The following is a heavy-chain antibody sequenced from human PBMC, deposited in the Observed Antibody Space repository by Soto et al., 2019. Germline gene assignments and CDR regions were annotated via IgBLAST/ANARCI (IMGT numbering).Heavy chain of an antibody. CDR3: AHRLGSRGSFDY. D-gene: IGHD6-25*01. CDR1: GFSLTTSGVG. V-gene: IGHV2-5*01. Sequence: QITLKESGPSLVKPTQTLTLTCAFSGFSLTTSGVGVGWIRQPPGKAPEWLALIYWNDDKRYSPSLQSRLTITKDNSKNQVVLTLTNMDPVDTAPYYCAHRLGSRGSFDYWGQVSLVTVSS. J-gene: IGHJ4*02. CDR2: IYWNDDK.